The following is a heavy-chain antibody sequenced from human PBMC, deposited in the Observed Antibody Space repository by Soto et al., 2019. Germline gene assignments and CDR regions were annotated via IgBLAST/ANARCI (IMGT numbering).Heavy chain of an antibody. D-gene: IGHD5-18*01. J-gene: IGHJ4*02. CDR1: GFTFSSYA. CDR2: ISSNGGST. Sequence: PGGSLRLSCSASGFTFSSYAMHWVRQAPGKGLEYVSAISSNGGSTYYADSVKGRFTISRDNAKNSLYLQMNSLRAEDTAVYYCARGYGSYGPFDYWGQGTLVTVSS. V-gene: IGHV3-64*04. CDR3: ARGYGSYGPFDY.